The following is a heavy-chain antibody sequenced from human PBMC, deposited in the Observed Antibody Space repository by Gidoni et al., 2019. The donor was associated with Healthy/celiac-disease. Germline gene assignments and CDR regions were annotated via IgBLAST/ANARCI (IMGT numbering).Heavy chain of an antibody. D-gene: IGHD3-10*01. J-gene: IGHJ4*02. V-gene: IGHV3-23*01. CDR3: ANLITMVRGVIRVEGLSDY. Sequence: EVQLLESGGGLVQPGGSLRLSCAASGFTFSRYAMSWVRQAPGKGLEWVSAISGSGGSTYYADSVKGRFTISRDNSKNTLYLQMNSLRAEDTAVYYCANLITMVRGVIRVEGLSDYWGQGTLVTVSS. CDR2: ISGSGGST. CDR1: GFTFSRYA.